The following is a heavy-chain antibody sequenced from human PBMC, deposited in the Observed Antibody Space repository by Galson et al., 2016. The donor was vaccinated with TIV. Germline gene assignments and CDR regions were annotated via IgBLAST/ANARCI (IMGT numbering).Heavy chain of an antibody. Sequence: LSLTCSVSGGSLRNRDHYWGWIRQAPGKGLEWVGSVYFSGTVYYNPSLESRLIMSVDTSKKQVSLRLASVTAADTAVYYCATAHLRPRGGHHALAVWGQGTMVSVSS. CDR1: GGSLRNRDHY. J-gene: IGHJ3*01. CDR2: VYFSGTV. V-gene: IGHV4-39*01. D-gene: IGHD3-16*02. CDR3: ATAHLRPRGGHHALAV.